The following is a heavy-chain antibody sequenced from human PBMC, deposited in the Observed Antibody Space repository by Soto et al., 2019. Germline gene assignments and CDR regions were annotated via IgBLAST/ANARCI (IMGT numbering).Heavy chain of an antibody. Sequence: SVKVSCKGSGGCFSSYTISWVRQAPGQGLEWMGRIIPILGIANYAQKFQGRVTITADKSTSTAYMELSSLRSEDTAVYYCGRDHHDGSYYYYYMDVWGKGTTVTVSS. CDR1: GGCFSSYT. CDR3: GRDHHDGSYYYYYMDV. CDR2: IIPILGIA. J-gene: IGHJ6*03. V-gene: IGHV1-69*04. D-gene: IGHD1-26*01.